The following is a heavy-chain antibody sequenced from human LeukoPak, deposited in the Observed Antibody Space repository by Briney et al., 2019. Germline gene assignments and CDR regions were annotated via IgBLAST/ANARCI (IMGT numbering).Heavy chain of an antibody. J-gene: IGHJ4*02. CDR2: ITQSGNT. V-gene: IGHV4-34*01. Sequence: SETLSLTCAIYGVSFSNFYWNWIRQSPGKGLEWIGEITQSGNTNYNPSLKSRVTISVDTSKNHFSLKLTSVTAADTAVYYCARHDEYSSNHVGLDYWGQGTLVTVSS. CDR3: ARHDEYSSNHVGLDY. CDR1: GVSFSNFY. D-gene: IGHD6-13*01.